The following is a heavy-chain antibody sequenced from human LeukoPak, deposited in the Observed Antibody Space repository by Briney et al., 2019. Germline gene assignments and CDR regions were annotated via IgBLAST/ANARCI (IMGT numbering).Heavy chain of an antibody. J-gene: IGHJ4*02. CDR2: INNSGST. CDR1: GGSFSGYY. V-gene: IGHV4-34*09. Sequence: SETLSLTCAVSGGSFSGYYWSWIRQPPGKGLEWIGEINNSGSTYYNPSLKSRVTISVDTSKNQFSLKLSSVTAADTAVYYCSGERRDDYVDYWGQGTLVTVSS. CDR3: SGERRDDYVDY.